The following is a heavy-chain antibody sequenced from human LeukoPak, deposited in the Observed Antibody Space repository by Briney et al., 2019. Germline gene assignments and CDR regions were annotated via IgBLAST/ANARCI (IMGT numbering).Heavy chain of an antibody. CDR2: INHSGST. D-gene: IGHD3-16*01. Sequence: SETLSLTCAVYGGSFSGYYWSWIRQPPGKGLEWIGEINHSGSTNYNPSLKSRVTMSVDTSKNQFSLKLSSVTAADTAVYYCARVIGGGYLGAFDIWGQGTMVTVSS. CDR3: ARVIGGGYLGAFDI. J-gene: IGHJ3*02. CDR1: GGSFSGYY. V-gene: IGHV4-34*01.